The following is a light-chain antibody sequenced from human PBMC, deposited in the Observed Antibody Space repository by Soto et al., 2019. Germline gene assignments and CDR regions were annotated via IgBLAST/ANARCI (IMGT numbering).Light chain of an antibody. CDR2: GAS. CDR1: HSVSNNY. V-gene: IGKV3-20*01. CDR3: QQYGSSPTWT. Sequence: EIVLTQSPVALSLSPEAIVTVPSGCFHSVSNNYLASYQQQPGQAPRLLIYGASSRATGIPDRFSGSGSGTEFTLTISRLEPEDVAVYYCQQYGSSPTWTFGQGTKVDIK. J-gene: IGKJ1*01.